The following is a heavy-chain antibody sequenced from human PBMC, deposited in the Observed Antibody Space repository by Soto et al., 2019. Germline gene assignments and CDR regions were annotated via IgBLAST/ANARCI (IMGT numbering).Heavy chain of an antibody. Sequence: GASVKVSCKASGGTFSSYTISWVRQAPGQGLEWMGRIIPILGIANYAQKFQGRVTITADKSTSTAYMELSSLRSEDTAVYYCARDGPPYDFWSGYYEPADLNYYYYYMDVWGKGTTVTVSS. CDR3: ARDGPPYDFWSGYYEPADLNYYYYYMDV. D-gene: IGHD3-3*01. J-gene: IGHJ6*03. V-gene: IGHV1-69*04. CDR2: IIPILGIA. CDR1: GGTFSSYT.